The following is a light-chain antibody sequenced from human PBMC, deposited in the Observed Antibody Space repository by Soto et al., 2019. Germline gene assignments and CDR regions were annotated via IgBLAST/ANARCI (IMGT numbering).Light chain of an antibody. Sequence: EIVLAQSPGTLSLSPGERATLSCRASQSVYSNFLAWYQRKPGQAPRLLIYAASTRATGIPDRFTGSGSGTDFTLTISRLEPEDFAVYYCQQYGSSPLTFGGGTKVEI. V-gene: IGKV3-20*01. J-gene: IGKJ4*01. CDR3: QQYGSSPLT. CDR1: QSVYSNF. CDR2: AAS.